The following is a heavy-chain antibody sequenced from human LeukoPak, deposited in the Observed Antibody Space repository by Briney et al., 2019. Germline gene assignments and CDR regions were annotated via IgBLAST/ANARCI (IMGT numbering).Heavy chain of an antibody. D-gene: IGHD6-13*01. Sequence: GGSLRLSCAASGFTFSSYGMHWVRQAPGKGLEWVAVISYDGSNKYYADSVKGRFTISRDNSKNTLYLQMNSLRAEDTAVYYCAKDFSLGSPGVDYYYMDVWGKGTTVTVSS. V-gene: IGHV3-30*18. CDR1: GFTFSSYG. J-gene: IGHJ6*03. CDR3: AKDFSLGSPGVDYYYMDV. CDR2: ISYDGSNK.